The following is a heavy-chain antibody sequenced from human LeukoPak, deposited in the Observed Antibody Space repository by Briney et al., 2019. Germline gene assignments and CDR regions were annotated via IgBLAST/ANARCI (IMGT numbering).Heavy chain of an antibody. CDR1: GYTFTRYG. D-gene: IGHD1-26*01. CDR3: ARDPWGRWELPFDY. J-gene: IGHJ4*02. CDR2: IIPIFGTA. V-gene: IGHV1-69*05. Sequence: SVKVSCKASGYTFTRYGIYWVRQAPGQGLEWMGRIIPIFGTANYAQKFQGRVTITMDESTSTAYMELSSPRSEDTAVYYCARDPWGRWELPFDYWGQGTLVTVSS.